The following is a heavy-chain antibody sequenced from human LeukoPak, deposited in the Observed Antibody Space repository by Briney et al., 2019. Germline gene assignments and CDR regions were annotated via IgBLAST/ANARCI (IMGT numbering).Heavy chain of an antibody. V-gene: IGHV4-39*01. CDR1: GGSISSNSYF. J-gene: IGHJ3*02. D-gene: IGHD3-10*01. CDR2: IHYSGSI. Sequence: SETLSLTCTVSGGSISSNSYFWGWIRHPPGKGLEWIGIIHYSGSIYYSPSLKSRLSISIDTSKNQFSLKLSSVTAADTAVYYCASQKTLVRGAIRLFDASDIWGQGTVVTVSS. CDR3: ASQKTLVRGAIRLFDASDI.